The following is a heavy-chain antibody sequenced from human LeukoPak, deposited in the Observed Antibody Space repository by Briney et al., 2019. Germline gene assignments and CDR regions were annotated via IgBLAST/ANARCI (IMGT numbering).Heavy chain of an antibody. J-gene: IGHJ4*02. CDR2: VDHSGYT. D-gene: IGHD3-10*01. Sequence: SETLSLTCAVSGGSISSTNWWTWVRQPPGKGLEWIGEVDHSGYTNYNPSLKSRVTISVDKSKNHFSLKLSSVTAADTAIYYCARDVRVRGVIISDYWGQGTLVTVSS. V-gene: IGHV4-4*02. CDR1: GGSISSTNW. CDR3: ARDVRVRGVIISDY.